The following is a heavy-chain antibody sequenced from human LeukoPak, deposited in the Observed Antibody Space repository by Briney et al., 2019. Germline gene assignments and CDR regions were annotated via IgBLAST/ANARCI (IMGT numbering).Heavy chain of an antibody. CDR1: GFTFSSYW. CDR2: IKQDGNEK. J-gene: IGHJ4*02. D-gene: IGHD1-26*01. CDR3: AKDHTYSGSSDY. Sequence: GGSLRLSCAGSGFTFSSYWMHWVRQAPGKGLEWVANIKQDGNEKYYVGSVKGRFTISRDNAKNSVYLQMNSLRAEDTAVYYCAKDHTYSGSSDYWGQGTLVTVSS. V-gene: IGHV3-7*01.